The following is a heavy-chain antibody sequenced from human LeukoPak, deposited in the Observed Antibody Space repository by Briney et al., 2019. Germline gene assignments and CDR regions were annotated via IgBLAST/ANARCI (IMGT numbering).Heavy chain of an antibody. V-gene: IGHV3-7*01. Sequence: GSLRLSCAASGFTFSNNWMIWVRQAPGKGLEWVANIKEDGSEKNYVDSVMGRFTISRDNAKNSLYLQMNSLRAEDTAVYYCARDSGWYPVDYWGQGTLVTVSS. J-gene: IGHJ4*02. CDR3: ARDSGWYPVDY. CDR1: GFTFSNNW. CDR2: IKEDGSEK. D-gene: IGHD6-19*01.